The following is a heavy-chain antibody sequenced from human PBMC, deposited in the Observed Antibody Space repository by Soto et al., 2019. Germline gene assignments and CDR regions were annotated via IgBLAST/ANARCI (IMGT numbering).Heavy chain of an antibody. J-gene: IGHJ4*02. V-gene: IGHV3-48*03. D-gene: IGHD4-17*01. CDR3: ARITYTVTTVFDY. CDR2: ISSSGSTI. Sequence: PGGSLRLSCAASGFTFSSYEMNWVRQAPGKGLEWVSYISSSGSTIYYADSVKGRFTISRDNAKNSLYLQMNSLRAEDTAVCYCARITYTVTTVFDYWGQGTLVTVSS. CDR1: GFTFSSYE.